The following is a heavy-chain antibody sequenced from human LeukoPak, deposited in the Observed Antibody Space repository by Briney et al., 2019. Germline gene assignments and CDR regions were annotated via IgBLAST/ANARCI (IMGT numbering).Heavy chain of an antibody. CDR1: GGSISSSNW. CDR2: IYHSGST. CDR3: ARDGPGPGYCSGGSCYALDY. J-gene: IGHJ4*02. V-gene: IGHV4-4*02. Sequence: SGTLSLTCAVSGGSISSSNWWSWVRQPPGKGLEWIGEIYHSGSTNYNPSLKSRVTISVDKSKNQFSLKLSSVTAADTAVYYCARDGPGPGYCSGGSCYALDYWGQGTLVTVSS. D-gene: IGHD2-15*01.